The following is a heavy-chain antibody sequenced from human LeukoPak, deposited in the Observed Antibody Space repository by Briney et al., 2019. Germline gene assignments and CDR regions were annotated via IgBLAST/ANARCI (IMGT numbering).Heavy chain of an antibody. D-gene: IGHD3-10*01. J-gene: IGHJ6*03. CDR3: ARVTSITMVRGAHYYYMDV. V-gene: IGHV1-46*01. Sequence: GASVKVSCKASGFTFTSYYMHWVRQAPGQGLEWMGIINPSGSYTGYAQKFQGRVTMTRNTSISTAYMELSSLRSEDTAVYYCARVTSITMVRGAHYYYMDVWGKGTTVTISS. CDR2: INPSGSYT. CDR1: GFTFTSYY.